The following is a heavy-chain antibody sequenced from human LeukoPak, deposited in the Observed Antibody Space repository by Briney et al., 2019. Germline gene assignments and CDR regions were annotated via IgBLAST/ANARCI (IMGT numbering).Heavy chain of an antibody. V-gene: IGHV1-69*04. CDR2: IIPILGIA. CDR1: GGTFSSYT. D-gene: IGHD4-17*01. J-gene: IGHJ4*02. CDR3: ARDHYGDYTPRYFDY. Sequence: ASVKVSCKVSGGTFSSYTISWVRQAPGQGLEWMGRIIPILGIANYAQKFQGRVTITADKSTSTAYMELSSLRSEGTAVYYCARDHYGDYTPRYFDYWGQGTLVTVSS.